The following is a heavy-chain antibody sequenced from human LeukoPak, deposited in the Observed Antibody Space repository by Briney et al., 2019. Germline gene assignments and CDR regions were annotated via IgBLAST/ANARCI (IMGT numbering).Heavy chain of an antibody. CDR1: GLTFTSYG. J-gene: IGHJ4*02. Sequence: PGVSLRLSCAASGLTFTSYGMHWVRQAPAKGLEWLAYIRYDGINKYYVDYVNGRFTISRDNSRNTVYLQMNSLRAEDTALYYCAKDESHSSSYYYGFADCWGQGTLVTVSS. CDR3: AKDESHSSSYYYGFADC. V-gene: IGHV3-30*02. D-gene: IGHD6-13*01. CDR2: IRYDGINK.